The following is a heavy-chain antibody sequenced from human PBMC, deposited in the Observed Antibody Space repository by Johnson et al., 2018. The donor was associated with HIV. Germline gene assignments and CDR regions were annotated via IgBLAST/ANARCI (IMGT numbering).Heavy chain of an antibody. V-gene: IGHV3-7*05. CDR3: VTADRGSA. Sequence: VQLVESGGGVVQPGKSLTLSCVGSGLSFSNFGIHWVRQAPGKGLEYVANVNQDGSAKFYVDSVKGRFTISRDNAKNSLYLQMNSLRDEDTAVYYCVTADRGSAWGQGTTVTVSS. D-gene: IGHD1-26*01. CDR1: GLSFSNFG. CDR2: VNQDGSAK. J-gene: IGHJ3*01.